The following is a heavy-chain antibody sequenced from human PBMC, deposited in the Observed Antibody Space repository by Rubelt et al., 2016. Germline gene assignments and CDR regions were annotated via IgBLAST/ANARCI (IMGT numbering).Heavy chain of an antibody. D-gene: IGHD1-26*01. CDR3: ARDLVGATAH. J-gene: IGHJ4*02. Sequence: YGGSTYYNPSLKSRVTISVDASKNQFSLNLSSVTAADTAVYYCARDLVGATAHWGQGTLVTVSS. V-gene: IGHV4-31*02. CDR2: YGGST.